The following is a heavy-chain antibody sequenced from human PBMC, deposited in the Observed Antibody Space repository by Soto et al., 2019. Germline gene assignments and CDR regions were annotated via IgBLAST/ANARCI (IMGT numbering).Heavy chain of an antibody. CDR3: ARRYGSFFDI. J-gene: IGHJ3*02. V-gene: IGHV4-59*08. D-gene: IGHD3-10*01. CDR1: GGSISSYY. Sequence: SETLSLTYTVSGGSISSYYWSWIRQPPGKGLEWIGYIYYSGSTNYNPSLKSRVTISVDTSKNQFSLKLSSVTAADTAVYYCARRYGSFFDIWGQGTMVTVSS. CDR2: IYYSGST.